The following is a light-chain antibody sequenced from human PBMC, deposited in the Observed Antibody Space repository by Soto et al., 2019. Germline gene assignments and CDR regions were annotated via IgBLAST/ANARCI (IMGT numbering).Light chain of an antibody. V-gene: IGLV1-40*01. J-gene: IGLJ2*01. CDR1: STNIGAGYD. CDR3: QSYDTSLSGSV. CDR2: GNT. Sequence: QPVLTQPPSVSGAPGQRVTISCTGSSTNIGAGYDVHWYQQLPGRAPKLLISGNTNRPSGVPDRFSGSTSGTSASLAITGLQAEDAADYYCQSYDTSLSGSVFGGGTKLTVL.